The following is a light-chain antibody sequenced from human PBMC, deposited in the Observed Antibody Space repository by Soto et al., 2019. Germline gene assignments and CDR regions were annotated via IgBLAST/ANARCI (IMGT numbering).Light chain of an antibody. V-gene: IGLV2-14*01. CDR3: SSYTSSSPLV. Sequence: QSVLTQPASVSGSPGQSITISCTGTSSDVGGYNYVSWYQQHPGKAPKVMIYEVSNRPSGVSNRFSGSKSGNTASLTISGLQAEDEADYYCSSYTSSSPLVFGTGTKVTVL. J-gene: IGLJ1*01. CDR1: SSDVGGYNY. CDR2: EVS.